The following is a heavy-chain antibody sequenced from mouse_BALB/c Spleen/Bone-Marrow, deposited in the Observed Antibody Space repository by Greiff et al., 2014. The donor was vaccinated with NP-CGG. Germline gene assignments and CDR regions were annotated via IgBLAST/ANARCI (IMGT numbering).Heavy chain of an antibody. CDR3: ARYGNYCYAMDY. J-gene: IGHJ4*01. Sequence: VQLKESGAELVKPGASVKLSCTASGFNIKDTYMHWAKQRPEQGLEWIGRIDPANGNTKYDPKFQGKATITADTSSNTAYLQLSSLTSEDTAVYYCARYGNYCYAMDYWGQGTLVTVSS. CDR2: IDPANGNT. D-gene: IGHD2-1*01. V-gene: IGHV14-3*02. CDR1: GFNIKDTY.